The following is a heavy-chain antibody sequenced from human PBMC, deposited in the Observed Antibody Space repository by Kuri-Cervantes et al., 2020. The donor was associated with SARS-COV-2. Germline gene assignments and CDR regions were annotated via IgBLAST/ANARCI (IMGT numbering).Heavy chain of an antibody. V-gene: IGHV3-15*01. D-gene: IGHD6-19*01. CDR1: GFTFSSYS. J-gene: IGHJ4*02. Sequence: GESLKISCAASGFTFSSYSMNWVRQAPGKGLEWVGRFKSKTDGGTIVYAAPVKGRFTISRDDSKSMLYLQMSSLKIEDTAVYYCATGSTSGWYRRDFDYWGQGTLVTVSS. CDR3: ATGSTSGWYRRDFDY. CDR2: FKSKTDGGTI.